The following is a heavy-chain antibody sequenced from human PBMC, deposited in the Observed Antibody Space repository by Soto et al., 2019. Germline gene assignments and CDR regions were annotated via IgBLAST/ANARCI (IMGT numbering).Heavy chain of an antibody. Sequence: EVQLVESGGGLVKPGGSLRLSCAASGFTFSSYSMNWVRQAPGKGLEWVSSISSSSSYIYYADSVKGRFTISRDNAKNSLYLQMNSLRAEDTAVYYCARVDGYSGLISPMDVWGQGTTVTVSS. J-gene: IGHJ6*02. CDR1: GFTFSSYS. V-gene: IGHV3-21*01. D-gene: IGHD5-12*01. CDR2: ISSSSSYI. CDR3: ARVDGYSGLISPMDV.